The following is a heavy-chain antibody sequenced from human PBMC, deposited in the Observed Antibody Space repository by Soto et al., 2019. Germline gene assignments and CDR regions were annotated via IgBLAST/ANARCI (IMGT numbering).Heavy chain of an antibody. J-gene: IGHJ4*02. D-gene: IGHD6-19*01. V-gene: IGHV3-53*02. CDR1: GFTVSSNY. CDR3: ARASIAVVFGY. Sequence: EVQLVETGGGLIQPGGSLRLSCAASGFTVSSNYMSWVRQAPGKGLEWVSVIYSGGSTYYADSVKGRFTISRDNSKNTLYLQMNSLRAEDTAVYYCARASIAVVFGYWGQGTLVTVSS. CDR2: IYSGGST.